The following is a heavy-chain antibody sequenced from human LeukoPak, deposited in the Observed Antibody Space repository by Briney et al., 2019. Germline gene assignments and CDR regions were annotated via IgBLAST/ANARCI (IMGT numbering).Heavy chain of an antibody. J-gene: IGHJ4*02. V-gene: IGHV3-21*01. Sequence: GGSLRLSCAASGFTFTNYNMNWVRQAPGKGLEWVSSITSGSRYIYYGDSVKGRFTISRDNAKNSLFLQMDSLRAEDTAVYYCATLGATVGDYFDYWGQGTLVTVSS. D-gene: IGHD1-26*01. CDR1: GFTFTNYN. CDR2: ITSGSRYI. CDR3: ATLGATVGDYFDY.